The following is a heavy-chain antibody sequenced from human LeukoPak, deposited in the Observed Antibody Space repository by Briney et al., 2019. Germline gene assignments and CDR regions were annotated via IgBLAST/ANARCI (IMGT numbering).Heavy chain of an antibody. Sequence: GGSLRLSCIASGFTLSTSWMSWVRQAPGKGLEWVANINQDSSEKLYVDSVKGRFTISRDNAKNTLYLQMNSLRAEDTAVYYCASYSGQRSYWDQGTLVTVSS. CDR2: INQDSSEK. J-gene: IGHJ4*02. CDR1: GFTLSTSW. CDR3: ASYSGQRSY. V-gene: IGHV3-7*01. D-gene: IGHD5-12*01.